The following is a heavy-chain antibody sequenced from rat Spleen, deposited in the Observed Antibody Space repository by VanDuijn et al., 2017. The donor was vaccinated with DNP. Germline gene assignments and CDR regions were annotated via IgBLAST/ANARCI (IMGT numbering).Heavy chain of an antibody. V-gene: IGHV5-7*01. Sequence: EVQLVESGGDLVQPGRSLTLSCAASGFTFSDYNMAWVRQAPKKGLEWVATITTSDGSTYYPDSVKGRCTISRDDAESSLYLQMNSLKSEDTATYYCARLGRLRPYWYFDFWGPGTMVTVSS. D-gene: IGHD1-11*01. CDR2: ITTSDGST. CDR1: GFTFSDYN. J-gene: IGHJ1*01. CDR3: ARLGRLRPYWYFDF.